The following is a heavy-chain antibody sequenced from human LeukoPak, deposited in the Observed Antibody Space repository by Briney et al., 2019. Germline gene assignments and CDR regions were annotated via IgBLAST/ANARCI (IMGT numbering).Heavy chain of an antibody. D-gene: IGHD4-17*01. CDR1: GFTVSSYA. Sequence: GGSLRLSCAASGFTVSSYAMNWVRQAPGKGLEWVATISTSGGSTYYADFVKGRFTISRDNSKNTLYLQMNSLRAEDTAVYYCAKSHYGDPYFDYWGQGTLVTVSS. CDR2: ISTSGGST. V-gene: IGHV3-23*01. CDR3: AKSHYGDPYFDY. J-gene: IGHJ4*02.